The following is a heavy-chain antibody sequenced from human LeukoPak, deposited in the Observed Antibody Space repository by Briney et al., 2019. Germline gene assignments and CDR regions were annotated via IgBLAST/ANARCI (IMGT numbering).Heavy chain of an antibody. V-gene: IGHV1-2*02. J-gene: IGHJ4*02. CDR3: ARTVALDY. CDR2: INPNSGGT. Sequence: GASVKVSCKASGYTFSGYYIHWVRQAPGQGLEWMGWINPNSGGTNYAQKFQGRVTMTRDMSISTAYMELSRLRSDDTAVYYCARTVALDYWGQGTLVTVSS. D-gene: IGHD6-19*01. CDR1: GYTFSGYY.